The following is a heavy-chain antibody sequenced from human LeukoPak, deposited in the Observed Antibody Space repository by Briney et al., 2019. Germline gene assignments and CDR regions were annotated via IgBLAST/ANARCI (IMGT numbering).Heavy chain of an antibody. D-gene: IGHD2-15*01. CDR3: ARYIIVGVVAANGMDV. CDR1: GYTFTGYY. J-gene: IGHJ6*02. Sequence: GASVKVSCKASGYTFTGYYMHWMRQAPGQGLEWMGWINPNSGGTNYAQKFQGRVTMTRDTSISTAYMELSRLRSDDTVVYYCARYIIVGVVAANGMDVWGQGTTVTVSS. CDR2: INPNSGGT. V-gene: IGHV1-2*02.